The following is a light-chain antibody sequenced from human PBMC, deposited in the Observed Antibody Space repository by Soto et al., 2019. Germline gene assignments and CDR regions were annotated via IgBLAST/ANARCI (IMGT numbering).Light chain of an antibody. V-gene: IGKV1-9*01. Sequence: IQLTQSPSSLSASVGDRVTITCRASPAIASFLAWYQQKPGTDPKLLIYGASTLQSGVPSRFSGSRSGTDYTLTIASLQPEDFATYYCQQLNGSPWTFGQGTKVEIK. CDR2: GAS. CDR1: PAIASF. J-gene: IGKJ1*01. CDR3: QQLNGSPWT.